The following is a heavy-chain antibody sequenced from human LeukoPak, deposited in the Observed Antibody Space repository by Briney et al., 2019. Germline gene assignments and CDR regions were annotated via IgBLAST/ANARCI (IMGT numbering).Heavy chain of an antibody. Sequence: PGGSLRLSCAASGFTFDDYGMSWVRQAPGKGLEWVSGINWNGGSTGYADSVKGRFTISRDNAKNSLYLQMNSLRAEDTALYYCARDGGAAAGPRYLLYYYYHYMDVWGKGTTVTVSS. D-gene: IGHD6-13*01. CDR2: INWNGGST. CDR3: ARDGGAAAGPRYLLYYYYHYMDV. V-gene: IGHV3-20*04. CDR1: GFTFDDYG. J-gene: IGHJ6*03.